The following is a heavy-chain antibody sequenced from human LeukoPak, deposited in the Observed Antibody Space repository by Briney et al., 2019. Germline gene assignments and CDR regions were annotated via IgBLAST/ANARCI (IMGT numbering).Heavy chain of an antibody. V-gene: IGHV1-2*02. Sequence: ASVKVSCKASGYTFTVYFIHWLRQAPGQGLEWMGWINPNNEGTSYAQKFQGGVTMTRDTSISTVYMELTSLTSDDTAVYYCARGYDILTGSPQRSPYGMDVWGQGTTVTVSS. CDR2: INPNNEGT. CDR3: ARGYDILTGSPQRSPYGMDV. J-gene: IGHJ6*02. CDR1: GYTFTVYF. D-gene: IGHD3-9*01.